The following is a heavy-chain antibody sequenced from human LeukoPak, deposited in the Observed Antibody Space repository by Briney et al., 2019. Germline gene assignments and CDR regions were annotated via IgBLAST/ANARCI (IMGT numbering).Heavy chain of an antibody. D-gene: IGHD3-22*01. Sequence: GASVKVSCKASGYAFTGYYMHWVRQAPGRGLEWMGWINPNCGGTNYAQKFQGRVTMTRDTSISTAYMELSRLRSDDTAVYYCARASYYDSSGYYPQWYFDYWGQGTLATVSS. CDR3: ARASYYDSSGYYPQWYFDY. J-gene: IGHJ4*02. CDR1: GYAFTGYY. CDR2: INPNCGGT. V-gene: IGHV1-2*02.